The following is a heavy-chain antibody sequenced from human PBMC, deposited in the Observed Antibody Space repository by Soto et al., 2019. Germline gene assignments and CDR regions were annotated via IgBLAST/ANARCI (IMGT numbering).Heavy chain of an antibody. CDR3: ARWGSIAAAGIGYFQH. D-gene: IGHD6-13*01. J-gene: IGHJ1*01. CDR2: ISSSSSYI. V-gene: IGHV3-21*01. CDR1: GFTFSSYS. Sequence: EVQLVESGGGLVKPGGSLRLSCAASGFTFSSYSMNWVRQAPGKGLEWVSSISSSSSYIYYADSVKGRFTISRDNAKNSLYLQMNSLRAEDTAVYYCARWGSIAAAGIGYFQHWGQGTLVTVSS.